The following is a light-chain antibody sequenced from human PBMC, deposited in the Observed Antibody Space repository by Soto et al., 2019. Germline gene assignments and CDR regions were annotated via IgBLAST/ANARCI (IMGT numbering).Light chain of an antibody. J-gene: IGLJ2*01. Sequence: QAVVTQPPSASGTPGQRVTISCSGSSSNIGSNYVYRYQQLPGTAPKLLIYRNNQRPSGVPDRFSGSKSGTSASLAISGLRSEDEADYYCAAWDDSLSAVVFGGGTKLTVL. V-gene: IGLV1-47*01. CDR2: RNN. CDR3: AAWDDSLSAVV. CDR1: SSNIGSNY.